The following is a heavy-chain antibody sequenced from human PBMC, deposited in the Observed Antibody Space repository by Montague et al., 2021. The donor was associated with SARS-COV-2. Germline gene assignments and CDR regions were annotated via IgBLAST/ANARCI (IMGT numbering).Heavy chain of an antibody. CDR1: GDSVSGGPYY. CDR3: TREVLDAMRPWFDP. D-gene: IGHD2-2*01. V-gene: IGHV4-61*02. Sequence: TLSLTRTVSGDSVSGGPYYWTWIRQPAGKGLEWIGRIFTRGSTLYNPSLKSRVTISLDPSQNQFSLTLSSVTAADTAMYYCTREVLDAMRPWFDPWGQGTLVTVSS. CDR2: IFTRGST. J-gene: IGHJ5*02.